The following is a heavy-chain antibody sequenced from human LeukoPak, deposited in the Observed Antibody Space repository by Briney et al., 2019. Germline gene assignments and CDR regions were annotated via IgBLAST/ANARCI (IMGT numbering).Heavy chain of an antibody. D-gene: IGHD1-26*01. Sequence: SETLSLTCTVSSGSISSSSYYWGWIRQPPGKGLEWIGSIYYSGSTYYNPSLKSRVTISVDTSKNQFSLKLSSVTAADTAVYYCARDLGKRYSGSYSGGFDPWGQGTLVTVSS. J-gene: IGHJ5*02. CDR2: IYYSGST. V-gene: IGHV4-39*07. CDR3: ARDLGKRYSGSYSGGFDP. CDR1: SGSISSSSYY.